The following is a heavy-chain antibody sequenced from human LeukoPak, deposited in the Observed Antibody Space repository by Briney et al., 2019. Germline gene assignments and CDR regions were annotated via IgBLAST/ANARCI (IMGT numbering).Heavy chain of an antibody. J-gene: IGHJ4*02. CDR3: AKDRQRFAAAGTTFDY. Sequence: GGSLTLACAASGLTFSSYAMSWVRQAPGKGLEWVSAISCSGGRTYYADSVKGRFTISRDNPKNTLYLQMNSLSAEDTAVYYCAKDRQRFAAAGTTFDYWGQGTLVTVSS. CDR2: ISCSGGRT. D-gene: IGHD6-13*01. V-gene: IGHV3-23*01. CDR1: GLTFSSYA.